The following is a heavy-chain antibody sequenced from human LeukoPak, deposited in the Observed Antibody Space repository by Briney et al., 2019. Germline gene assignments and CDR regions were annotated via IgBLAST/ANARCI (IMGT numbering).Heavy chain of an antibody. CDR3: ARTLTYYDSRRTFDF. CDR1: GGSIRGYY. D-gene: IGHD3-10*01. V-gene: IGHV4-59*12. J-gene: IGHJ4*02. CDR2: IYSSGST. Sequence: SETLSLTCNVSGGSIRGYYWSWIRQPPGKGLEWIGYIYSSGSTNYNPSLKSRVTMSLDTSKTQFSLKLTSVTAADTAVYFCARTLTYYDSRRTFDFWSQGTLVTVSS.